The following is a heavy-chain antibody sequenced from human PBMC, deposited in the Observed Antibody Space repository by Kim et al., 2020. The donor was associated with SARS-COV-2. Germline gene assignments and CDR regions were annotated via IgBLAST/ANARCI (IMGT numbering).Heavy chain of an antibody. D-gene: IGHD1-20*01. Sequence: ASVKVSCQASGYIFTTYAMNWVRQAPGQGLEWMGWINTNTRNTTYAQGLTGRFVLTLDTSLSTSHLQINDLKPEDTAVYFCARNGPVGIDTCGQGTLVTV. CDR3: ARNGPVGIDT. V-gene: IGHV7-4-1*02. CDR2: INTNTRNT. CDR1: GYIFTTYA. J-gene: IGHJ5*02.